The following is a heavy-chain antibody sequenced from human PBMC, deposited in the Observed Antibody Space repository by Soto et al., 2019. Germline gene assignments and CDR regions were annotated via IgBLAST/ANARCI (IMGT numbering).Heavy chain of an antibody. V-gene: IGHV3-23*01. Sequence: GGSLRLSCAASGFTFSSYSMNWVRQAPGKGLEWVSAISGSGDSTYYAESVKGRFTISRDNPKNTLYLQMNSLGAEDTAVYYCASRNYYDSSGYYYWYYFDFWGQGTLVTVSS. CDR2: ISGSGDST. J-gene: IGHJ4*02. D-gene: IGHD3-22*01. CDR3: ASRNYYDSSGYYYWYYFDF. CDR1: GFTFSSYS.